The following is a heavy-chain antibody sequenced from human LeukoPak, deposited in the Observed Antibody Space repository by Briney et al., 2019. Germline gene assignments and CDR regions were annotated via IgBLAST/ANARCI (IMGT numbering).Heavy chain of an antibody. CDR2: ISAYNGNT. J-gene: IGHJ4*02. CDR1: GYTFTSYG. D-gene: IGHD1-26*01. Sequence: GASVKVSCKASGYTFTSYGISWVRQALGQGLEWMGWISAYNGNTNYAQKLQGRVTMTTDTSTSTAYMELRSLRSDDTAVYYCARPYSGSYYSRHYYFDYWGQGTLVTVSS. CDR3: ARPYSGSYYSRHYYFDY. V-gene: IGHV1-18*01.